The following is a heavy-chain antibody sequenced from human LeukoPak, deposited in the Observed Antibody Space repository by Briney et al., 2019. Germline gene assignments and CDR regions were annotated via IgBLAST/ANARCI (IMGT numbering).Heavy chain of an antibody. J-gene: IGHJ4*02. D-gene: IGHD3-3*01. CDR2: IIPILGTA. CDR3: ARGANSQGTIFGVAPKGSFDY. V-gene: IGHV1-69*13. CDR1: GGTFSSYA. Sequence: SVKVSCKASGGTFSSYAISWVRQAPGQGLEWMGGIIPILGTANYAQKYQGRVTITADESTSTAYMELSSLRSEDTAVYYCARGANSQGTIFGVAPKGSFDYWGQGTLVTVSS.